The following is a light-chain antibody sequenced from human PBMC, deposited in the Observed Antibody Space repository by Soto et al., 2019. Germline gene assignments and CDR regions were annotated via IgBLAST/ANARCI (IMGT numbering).Light chain of an antibody. V-gene: IGLV2-11*01. Sequence: QSALTQPRPVSGSPGQSVTISCTGTSSDVGAYDYVSWYQQHPGKAPYLMVYDVTKRPSGVPDRFSGSKSGNTASLTISGLQAEDEADYYCCSYAGNYIYVFGTGTKVTVL. J-gene: IGLJ1*01. CDR3: CSYAGNYIYV. CDR2: DVT. CDR1: SSDVGAYDY.